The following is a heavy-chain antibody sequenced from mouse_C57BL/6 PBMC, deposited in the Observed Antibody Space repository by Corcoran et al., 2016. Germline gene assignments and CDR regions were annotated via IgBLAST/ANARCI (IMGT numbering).Heavy chain of an antibody. V-gene: IGHV9-3*01. CDR2: INTYSGVP. D-gene: IGHD2-3*01. Sequence: QIQLVQSGPELKKPGETVKISCKASGYTFTTYGMSWVKQAPGKGLKWMGWINTYSGVPTYADDFKGRFAFSLETSASTAYLQINNLKNEDTATYFCARRGDGYYEDWFAYWGQGTLVTVSA. J-gene: IGHJ3*01. CDR1: GYTFTTYG. CDR3: ARRGDGYYEDWFAY.